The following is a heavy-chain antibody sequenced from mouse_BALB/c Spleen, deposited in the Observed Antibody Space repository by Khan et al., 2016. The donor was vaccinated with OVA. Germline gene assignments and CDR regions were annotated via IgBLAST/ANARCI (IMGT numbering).Heavy chain of an antibody. CDR1: GFSLTSYG. CDR2: IWAGGST. D-gene: IGHD1-2*01. Sequence: QVQLKQSGPGLVAPSQSLSITCTVSGFSLTSYGVHWVRQPPGKGLEWLGIIWAGGSTNYTSALMSRLSISKDKSKSQCFLKMNSLQTDDTSMYYCARDTTATPYWGQGTLVTVSA. CDR3: ARDTTATPY. V-gene: IGHV2-9*02. J-gene: IGHJ3*01.